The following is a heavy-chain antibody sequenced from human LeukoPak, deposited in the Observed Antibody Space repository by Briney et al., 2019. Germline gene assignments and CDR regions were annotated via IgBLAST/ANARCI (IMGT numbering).Heavy chain of an antibody. CDR2: IYPGDSDT. V-gene: IGHV5-51*01. Sequence: GESLKISCKGSGYSFIRHWIGWVRQMPGKGLEWMGIIYPGDSDTRYSPSFQGQVTISADKSISTAYLQWSSLKASDTAMYYCARTYYYDSSGYYSYYFDYWGQGTLVTVSS. CDR1: GYSFIRHW. D-gene: IGHD3-22*01. CDR3: ARTYYYDSSGYYSYYFDY. J-gene: IGHJ4*02.